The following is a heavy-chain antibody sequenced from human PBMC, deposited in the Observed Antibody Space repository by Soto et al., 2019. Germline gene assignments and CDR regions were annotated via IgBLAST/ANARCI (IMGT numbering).Heavy chain of an antibody. CDR3: ARAPYSNAWYRFDL. Sequence: GESLRLSCEASGFTFSGYWMSWVRKAQGKGLEWVAVIKHDGSVQYYVDSVKGRLTTTRDNAKKQLYLQMNGLRAEDTTLEYCARAPYSNAWYRFDLWGQGTLVTVSS. J-gene: IGHJ4*02. CDR2: IKHDGSVQ. V-gene: IGHV3-7*03. D-gene: IGHD4-4*01. CDR1: GFTFSGYW.